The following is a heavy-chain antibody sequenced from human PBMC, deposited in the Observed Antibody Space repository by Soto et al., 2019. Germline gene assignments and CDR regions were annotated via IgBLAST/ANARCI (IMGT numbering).Heavy chain of an antibody. CDR1: GFTFSSYA. V-gene: IGHV3-30-3*01. D-gene: IGHD3-16*01. CDR2: ISYDGSNK. CDR3: ARSITYDYVWGIDY. Sequence: GGSLRLSCAASGFTFSSYAMHWVRQAPGKGLEWVAVISYDGSNKYYADSVKGRFTISRDNSKNTLYLQMNSLRAEDTAVYYCARSITYDYVWGIDYWGQGTLVTVSS. J-gene: IGHJ4*02.